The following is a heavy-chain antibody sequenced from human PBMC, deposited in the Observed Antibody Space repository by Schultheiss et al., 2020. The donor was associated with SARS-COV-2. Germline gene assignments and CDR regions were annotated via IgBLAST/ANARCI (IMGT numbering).Heavy chain of an antibody. V-gene: IGHV1-69*06. D-gene: IGHD6-19*01. Sequence: SVKVSCKASGGTFSSYAISWVRQAPGQGLEWMGGIIPIFGTANYAQKFQGRVTITADKSTSTAYMELSSLRSEDTAVYYCARGGDSSGWDHTFDYWGQGTLVTVSS. CDR2: IIPIFGTA. J-gene: IGHJ4*02. CDR3: ARGGDSSGWDHTFDY. CDR1: GGTFSSYA.